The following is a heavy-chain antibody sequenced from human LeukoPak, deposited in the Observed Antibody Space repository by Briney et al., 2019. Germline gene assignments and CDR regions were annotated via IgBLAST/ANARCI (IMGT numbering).Heavy chain of an antibody. V-gene: IGHV3-33*01. Sequence: GGSLRLSCAASGFTFSTYAIHWVRQAPGKGLEWVAVIWYGGSEQYYADSVKGRFIISRDNSKSTSDLQMNSLRAEDTAVYYCAREGDSRWGELSPWGQGTLVTVSA. CDR2: IWYGGSEQ. CDR3: AREGDSRWGELSP. D-gene: IGHD3-16*02. CDR1: GFTFSTYA. J-gene: IGHJ1*01.